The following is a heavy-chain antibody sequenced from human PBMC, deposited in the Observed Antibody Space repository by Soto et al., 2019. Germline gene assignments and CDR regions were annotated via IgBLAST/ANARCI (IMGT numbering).Heavy chain of an antibody. Sequence: EMQLLESGGGLVQPGGSLRLSCVVSGFSFSTYGVTWVRQAPGKGLEWVCGVSGGSGVTHYTDSVKGRFTISGDDSKTTVFLQMNSLRAEDTAVYFCAKDNGNYGSGSFSHWGQGTLVTVSS. V-gene: IGHV3-23*01. J-gene: IGHJ4*02. D-gene: IGHD3-10*01. CDR1: GFSFSTYG. CDR3: AKDNGNYGSGSFSH. CDR2: VSGGSGVT.